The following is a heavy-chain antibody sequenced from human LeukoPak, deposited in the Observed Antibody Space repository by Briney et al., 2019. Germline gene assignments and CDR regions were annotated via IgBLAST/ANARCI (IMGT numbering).Heavy chain of an antibody. CDR3: AREEALGSGSFDY. CDR2: TYYSGST. CDR1: GGSISTYY. D-gene: IGHD1-26*01. V-gene: IGHV4-59*01. J-gene: IGHJ4*02. Sequence: SETLSLTCTVSGGSISTYYWSWIRQPPGKGLEWIGYTYYSGSTSYNPSLKSQVTISVDTSKNQFSLKLSSVTAADTAVYYCAREEALGSGSFDYWGQGTLVTVSS.